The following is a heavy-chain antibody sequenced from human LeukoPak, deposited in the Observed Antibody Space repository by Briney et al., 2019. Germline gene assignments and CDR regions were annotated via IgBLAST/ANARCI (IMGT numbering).Heavy chain of an antibody. CDR3: ARYNWNFGLDP. CDR1: GGSISSYY. D-gene: IGHD1-7*01. Sequence: SETLSLTCTVSGGSISSYYWSWIRQPPGQGPEWIGNIYHSGSTNYNPSLKSRVTISADKSKDQFSLNLISVTAADTAVYYCARYNWNFGLDPWGQGTLVTVSS. CDR2: IYHSGST. V-gene: IGHV4-59*01. J-gene: IGHJ5*02.